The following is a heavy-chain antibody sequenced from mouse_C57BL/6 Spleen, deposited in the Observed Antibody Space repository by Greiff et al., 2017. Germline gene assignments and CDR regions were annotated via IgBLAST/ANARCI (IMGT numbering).Heavy chain of an antibody. D-gene: IGHD2-3*01. CDR1: GFTFSDYG. CDR3: ARDGYYWYFDV. J-gene: IGHJ1*03. V-gene: IGHV5-17*01. Sequence: EVQLVESGGGLVKPGGSLKLSCAASGFTFSDYGMHWVRQAPEKGLEWVAYISSGSSTIYYADTVKGRFTISRDNAKNTLFLQMTILRSEDTAMYYCARDGYYWYFDVWGTGTTVTVSS. CDR2: ISSGSSTI.